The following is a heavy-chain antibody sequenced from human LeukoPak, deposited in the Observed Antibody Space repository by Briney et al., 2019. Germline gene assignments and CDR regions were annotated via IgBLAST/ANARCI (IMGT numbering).Heavy chain of an antibody. CDR1: GYSISSGYY. J-gene: IGHJ4*02. Sequence: PSETLSLTCTVSGYSISSGYYWGWIRQPPGKGLEWIGSIYHSGSTNYNPSLKSRVTISVDKSKNQFSLKLSSVTAADTAVYYCARILRLVIDYWGQGTLVTVSP. CDR3: ARILRLVIDY. CDR2: IYHSGST. V-gene: IGHV4-38-2*02. D-gene: IGHD6-19*01.